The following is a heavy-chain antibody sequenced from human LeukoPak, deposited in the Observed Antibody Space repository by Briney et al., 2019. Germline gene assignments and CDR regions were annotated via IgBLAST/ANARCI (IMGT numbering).Heavy chain of an antibody. V-gene: IGHV4-59*12. CDR2: IYHSGST. J-gene: IGHJ5*02. CDR3: ARGVNWNYGLDP. CDR1: SGSISGYY. Sequence: SETLSLTCSVSSGSISGYYWSWIRQPTGKGLEWIGYIYHSGSTNYNPSLKSRVNISVDTSKNQFSLKLNSVIAADTAVYYCARGVNWNYGLDPWGQGTLVTVSP. D-gene: IGHD1-7*01.